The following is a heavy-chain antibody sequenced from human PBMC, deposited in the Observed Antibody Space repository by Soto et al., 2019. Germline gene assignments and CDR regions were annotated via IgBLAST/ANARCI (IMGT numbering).Heavy chain of an antibody. D-gene: IGHD2-8*01. Sequence: GGSLRLSCAASGFTFSSYGMHWVRQAPGKGLEWVAVISYDGSNKYYADSVKGRFTISRDNSKNTLYLQMNSLRAEDTAVYYCAKDRAYCTNGVCSRGFFDYWGQGTLVTVSS. CDR3: AKDRAYCTNGVCSRGFFDY. CDR1: GFTFSSYG. V-gene: IGHV3-30*18. CDR2: ISYDGSNK. J-gene: IGHJ4*02.